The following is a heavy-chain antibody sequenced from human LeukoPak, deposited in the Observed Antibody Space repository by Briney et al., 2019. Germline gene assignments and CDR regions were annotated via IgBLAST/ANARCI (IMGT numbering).Heavy chain of an antibody. Sequence: KSSETLSLTCTVSGGSISSYYWSWIRQPPGKGLEWIGYIYYSGSTNYNPSLKSRVTISVDTSKNQFSLKLSSVTAADTAVYYCAGGPGIVGATSGATNYYYYYYMDVWGKGTTVTISS. CDR2: IYYSGST. V-gene: IGHV4-59*08. CDR1: GGSISSYY. D-gene: IGHD1-26*01. J-gene: IGHJ6*03. CDR3: AGGPGIVGATSGATNYYYYYYMDV.